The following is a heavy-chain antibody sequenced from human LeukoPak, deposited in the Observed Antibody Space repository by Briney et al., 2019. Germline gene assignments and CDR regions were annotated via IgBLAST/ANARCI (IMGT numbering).Heavy chain of an antibody. J-gene: IGHJ3*02. D-gene: IGHD3-10*01. CDR1: GYTFTSYG. CDR2: ISAYNGNT. CDR3: AREALMVRGVKSAFDI. Sequence: ASVKVSCKASGYTFTSYGISWVRQAPGQGLEWMGWISAYNGNTNYAQKLQGRVTMTTDTSTSTAYMELRSLRSDDTAVYYCAREALMVRGVKSAFDIRGQGTMVTVSS. V-gene: IGHV1-18*01.